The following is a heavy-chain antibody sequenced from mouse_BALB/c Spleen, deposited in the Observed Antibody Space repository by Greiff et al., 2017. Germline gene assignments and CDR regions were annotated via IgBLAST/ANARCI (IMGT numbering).Heavy chain of an antibody. CDR3: ARGDIDGNYEDFDY. CDR1: GYTFTSYV. Sequence: VHVKQSGPELVKPGASVKMSCKASGYTFTSYVMHWVKQKPGQGLEWIGYINPYNDGTKYNEKFKGKATLTSDKSSSTAYMELSSLTSEDSAVYYCARGDIDGNYEDFDYWGQGTTLTVSS. J-gene: IGHJ2*01. D-gene: IGHD2-1*01. CDR2: INPYNDGT. V-gene: IGHV1-14*01.